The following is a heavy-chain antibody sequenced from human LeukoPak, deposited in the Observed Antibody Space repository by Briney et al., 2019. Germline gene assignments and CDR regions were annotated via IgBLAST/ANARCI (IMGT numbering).Heavy chain of an antibody. CDR1: GGSISSYY. J-gene: IGHJ5*02. V-gene: IGHV4-59*01. CDR3: ARAGHNYYGSGTQFDP. CDR2: IYYSGST. Sequence: PSETLSLTCTVSGGSISSYYWSWIRQPPGKGLEWIGYIYYSGSTNYNPSLKSRVTISVETAKNQFSLKLSSVTAADTAVYYCARAGHNYYGSGTQFDPWGQGTLVTVSS. D-gene: IGHD3-10*01.